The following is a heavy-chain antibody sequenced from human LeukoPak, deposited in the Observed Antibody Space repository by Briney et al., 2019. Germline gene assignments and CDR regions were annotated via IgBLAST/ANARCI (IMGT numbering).Heavy chain of an antibody. V-gene: IGHV3-48*03. CDR1: GFTFSSYE. D-gene: IGHD2-15*01. CDR2: ISSSGTTI. CDR3: ARVGVVVAATGNLWFDP. Sequence: GGSLRLSCAASGFTFSSYEMDWVRQAPGKGLEWVSYISSSGTTIYYADSVKGRFTISRDNAKNSLYLQMNSLRAEDTAVYYCARVGVVVAATGNLWFDPWGQGTLVTVSS. J-gene: IGHJ5*02.